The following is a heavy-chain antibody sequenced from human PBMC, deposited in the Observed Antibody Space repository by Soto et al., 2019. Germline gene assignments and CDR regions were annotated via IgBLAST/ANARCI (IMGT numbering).Heavy chain of an antibody. CDR1: GFTFSSYA. J-gene: IGHJ4*02. CDR3: AKDQGKDIVDY. V-gene: IGHV3-23*01. Sequence: GESLKISCAASGFTFSSYAMSWVRQAPGKGLEWVSAISGSGGSTYYADSVKGRFTISRDNSKNTLYLQMNSLRAEDTAVYYCAKDQGKDIVDYWGQGTLVTVSS. D-gene: IGHD2-15*01. CDR2: ISGSGGST.